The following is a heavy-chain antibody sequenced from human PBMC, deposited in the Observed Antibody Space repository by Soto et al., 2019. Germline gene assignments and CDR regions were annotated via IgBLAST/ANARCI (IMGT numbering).Heavy chain of an antibody. D-gene: IGHD2-2*03. CDR2: IYHSGST. V-gene: IGHV4-4*02. CDR3: ARLNGYCVSTNCHGYYGMDV. CDR1: GRSISTTHW. J-gene: IGHJ6*02. Sequence: SETLSLTCAVSGRSISTTHWWTWVRQPLGKGLEWIGEIYHSGSTNYNPSLKRRVTISVDTSKNHFSLKLSSVTAADTAVYYCARLNGYCVSTNCHGYYGMDVWGQGTTVTVSS.